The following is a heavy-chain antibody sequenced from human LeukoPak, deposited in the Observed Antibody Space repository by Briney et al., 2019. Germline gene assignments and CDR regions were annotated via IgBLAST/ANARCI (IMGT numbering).Heavy chain of an antibody. CDR1: GGSFSGFY. Sequence: PSETLSLTCAVYGGSFSGFYWSWIRQPPGKGLEWIGEINHSGSTDYNPSLESRVTMSVDTSKNQFSLKVRSVTAADTAVYYCARALDTGYYYYYMDVWGKGTTVTVSS. D-gene: IGHD5-18*01. CDR3: ARALDTGYYYYYMDV. V-gene: IGHV4-34*01. J-gene: IGHJ6*03. CDR2: INHSGST.